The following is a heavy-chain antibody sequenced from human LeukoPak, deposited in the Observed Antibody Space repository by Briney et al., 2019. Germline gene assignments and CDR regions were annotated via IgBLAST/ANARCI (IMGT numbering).Heavy chain of an antibody. Sequence: SVKVSCKTSGGTFSSYAINWVRQAPGQGLEWMRRIIPILGIADYAQRFQGRVTITADKSTRTAYMELSSLRSEDTAVYYCARSYQLLLNWFDPWGQGTLVTVSS. D-gene: IGHD2-2*01. CDR3: ARSYQLLLNWFDP. CDR2: IIPILGIA. J-gene: IGHJ5*02. CDR1: GGTFSSYA. V-gene: IGHV1-69*04.